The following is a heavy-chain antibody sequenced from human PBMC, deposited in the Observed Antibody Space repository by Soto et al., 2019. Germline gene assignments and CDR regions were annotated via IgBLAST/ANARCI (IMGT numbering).Heavy chain of an antibody. V-gene: IGHV3-7*01. CDR2: IKQDGSEK. CDR1: GFTFSSYW. CDR3: AREPLGFAVTHPLDY. J-gene: IGHJ4*02. Sequence: EVQLVESGGGLVQPGGSLRLSCAASGFTFSSYWMSWVRQAPGKGLEWVANIKQDGSEKYYVDSVKGRFTISRDNAKNSQDLQMNRLRDENTVVYYCAREPLGFAVTHPLDYWGQGTLVTVSS. D-gene: IGHD4-17*01.